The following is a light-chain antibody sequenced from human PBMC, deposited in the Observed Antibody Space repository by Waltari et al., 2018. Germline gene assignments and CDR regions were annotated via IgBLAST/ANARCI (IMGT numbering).Light chain of an antibody. Sequence: DIVMTQSPDSLAVSLGERATINCKSSRSVLYSSNNKNYLAWYQQKPGQPPKLLIYWASTRESGVPDRFSGSGSGTDFTLTISSPQAEDVAVYYCQQYYSTPLTFGGGTKVEIK. J-gene: IGKJ4*01. CDR3: QQYYSTPLT. CDR2: WAS. CDR1: RSVLYSSNNKNY. V-gene: IGKV4-1*01.